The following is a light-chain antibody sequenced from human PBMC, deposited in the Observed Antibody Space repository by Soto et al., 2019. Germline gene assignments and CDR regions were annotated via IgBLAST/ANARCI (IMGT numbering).Light chain of an antibody. CDR3: SSYNSSSTIHVV. V-gene: IGLV2-14*01. CDR1: SSDVGGYNY. Sequence: QSALTQPASVSGSPGQSITISCTGTSSDVGGYNYVSWYQQHPGKAPKLMIYDVSNRPSGVSNRFSGSNSGNTAALTISGLQPEDEADYYCSSYNSSSTIHVVFGGGTKLTVL. CDR2: DVS. J-gene: IGLJ2*01.